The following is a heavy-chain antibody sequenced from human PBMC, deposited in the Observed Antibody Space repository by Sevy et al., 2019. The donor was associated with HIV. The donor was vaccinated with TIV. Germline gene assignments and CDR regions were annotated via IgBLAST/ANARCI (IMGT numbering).Heavy chain of an antibody. D-gene: IGHD3-16*01. V-gene: IGHV4-39*01. J-gene: IGHJ5*02. CDR3: ARHPLGNWFDL. CDR2: RFYSGGA. CDR1: GGSISSSRHY. Sequence: SETLSLTCTVSGGSISSSRHYWGWIRQSPGKRLEWIGSRFYSGGAYYNPSLQSRVTLSVETSNNPFSLNVNSVTAAETAVYYCARHPLGNWFDLWGQGILVTVSS.